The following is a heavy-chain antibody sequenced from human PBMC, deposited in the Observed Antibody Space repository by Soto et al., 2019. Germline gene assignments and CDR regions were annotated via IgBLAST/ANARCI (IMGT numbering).Heavy chain of an antibody. CDR1: VGTFSSYA. V-gene: IGHV1-69*13. CDR2: IIPIFGTA. Sequence: SVKVSCKASVGTFSSYAISWVRQAPGQGLEWMGGIIPIFGTANYAQKFQGRVTITADESTSTAYMELSSLRSEDTAVYYCARALITMVRGVIIMPFDYWGQGTLVTVSS. CDR3: ARALITMVRGVIIMPFDY. D-gene: IGHD3-10*01. J-gene: IGHJ4*02.